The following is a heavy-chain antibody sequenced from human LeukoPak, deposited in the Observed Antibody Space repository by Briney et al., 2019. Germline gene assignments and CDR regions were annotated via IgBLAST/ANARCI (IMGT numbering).Heavy chain of an antibody. J-gene: IGHJ4*02. Sequence: PSETLSLTCTVSGGSISSGNYYWRWIRQPAGKGLEWIGRVYTSGSTNYNPSLKSRVTISVDTSKNQFSLRLSSVTAADTAVYYCATEALTPVGTRPRDYFDYGGQGTLVTVSS. V-gene: IGHV4-61*02. D-gene: IGHD4-23*01. CDR1: GGSISSGNYY. CDR2: VYTSGST. CDR3: ATEALTPVGTRPRDYFDY.